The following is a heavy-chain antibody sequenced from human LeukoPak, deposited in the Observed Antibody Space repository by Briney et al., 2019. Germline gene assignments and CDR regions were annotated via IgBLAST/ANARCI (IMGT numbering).Heavy chain of an antibody. CDR3: ARENIFGVVIIAGDYGTDV. D-gene: IGHD3-3*01. Sequence: GGSLRLSCAASGFTFSSYWMSWVRQAPGKGLEWVANIKQDGSEEYYVDSVKGRFTISRDNAKNSLYLQMISLRAEDTAVYYCARENIFGVVIIAGDYGTDVWGQGTTVTVSS. CDR1: GFTFSSYW. J-gene: IGHJ6*02. CDR2: IKQDGSEE. V-gene: IGHV3-7*05.